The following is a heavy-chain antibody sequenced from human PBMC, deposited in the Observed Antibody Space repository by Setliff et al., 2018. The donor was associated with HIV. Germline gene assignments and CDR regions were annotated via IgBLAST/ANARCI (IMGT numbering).Heavy chain of an antibody. D-gene: IGHD2-8*01. CDR2: IYHGGST. V-gene: IGHV4-39*02. CDR3: ARGRSCESDWCWLYYNYYYGMDV. CDR1: GGSISSGSYY. Sequence: KPSETLSLTCTVSGGSISSGSYYWSWIRQPPGKGLEWIGEIYHGGSTNYNSSLKSRVTISLDTSKKQLSLRLTSVTAADTAIYYCARGRSCESDWCWLYYNYYYGMDVWAQGTAVTVSS. J-gene: IGHJ6*02.